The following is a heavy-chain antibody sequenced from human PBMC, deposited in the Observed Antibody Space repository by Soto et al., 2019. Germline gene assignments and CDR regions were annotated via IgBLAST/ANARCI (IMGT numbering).Heavy chain of an antibody. CDR1: GGSMSEYF. V-gene: IGHV4-59*01. D-gene: IGHD3-10*01. Sequence: SETLSLTCTVSGGSMSEYFWSWIRQSPGKGLEWIGYVYYLGSTDYNPSLKSRVTVSVDTSKRQFSLKLSSVTVADTAVYYCARDGYDGSGSPFPAYWGPGAQVTVSS. J-gene: IGHJ4*02. CDR3: ARDGYDGSGSPFPAY. CDR2: VYYLGST.